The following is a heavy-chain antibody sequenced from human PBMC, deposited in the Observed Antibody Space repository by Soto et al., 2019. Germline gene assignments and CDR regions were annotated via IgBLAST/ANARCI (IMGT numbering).Heavy chain of an antibody. CDR2: ISYDGSNK. J-gene: IGHJ4*02. CDR3: ARAFYGDYLDY. V-gene: IGHV3-30-3*01. Sequence: VGSLRLSCAASGFTFSSYAMHWVRQAPGKGLEWVAVISYDGSNKYYADSVKGRFTISRDNSKNTLYLQMNSLRAEDTAVYYCARAFYGDYLDYWGQGTLVTVSS. D-gene: IGHD4-17*01. CDR1: GFTFSSYA.